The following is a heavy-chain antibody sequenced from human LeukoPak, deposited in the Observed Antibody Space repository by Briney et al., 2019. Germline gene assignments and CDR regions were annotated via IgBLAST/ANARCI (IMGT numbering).Heavy chain of an antibody. D-gene: IGHD1-14*01. CDR3: AKDQPSDY. CDR2: IRDDGSNK. Sequence: PGGSLRLSCAASGFTFSTYGMHWVRQAPGKGLEWVAFIRDDGSNKYYADSVKGRFTISRDDSKNTLYLQMNSLRADDTAVYYCAKDQPSDYWGQGTLVSVSS. V-gene: IGHV3-30*02. CDR1: GFTFSTYG. J-gene: IGHJ4*02.